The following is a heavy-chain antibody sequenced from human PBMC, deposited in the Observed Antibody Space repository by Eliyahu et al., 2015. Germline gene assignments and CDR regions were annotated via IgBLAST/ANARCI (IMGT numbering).Heavy chain of an antibody. Sequence: EVQLVESGGGLXQPGGSXRXSCAASGXTXSTYEMKWVRQAPGKGLEWVSYISSSGYTIXYADSVKGRFTISRDNAKNSLYLQMNSLRAEDTAVYYCARDRWSGYYLFDYWGQGTLVTVSS. CDR3: ARDRWSGYYLFDY. D-gene: IGHD3-3*01. CDR1: GXTXSTYE. V-gene: IGHV3-48*03. CDR2: ISSSGYTI. J-gene: IGHJ4*02.